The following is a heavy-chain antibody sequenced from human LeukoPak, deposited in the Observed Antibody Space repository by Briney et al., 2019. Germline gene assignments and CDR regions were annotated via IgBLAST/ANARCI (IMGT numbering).Heavy chain of an antibody. D-gene: IGHD3-16*01. CDR1: GFTVSLNY. V-gene: IGHV3-66*01. Sequence: GGSLRLSCAASGFTVSLNYMTWVRQAPGKGLEWVSVIFGGGSTYYADSVKGRFTISRDNSKNTLFLQMNSLRVEDTAVYYCARGPGGYDNWGQGTLVTVSS. J-gene: IGHJ4*02. CDR3: ARGPGGYDN. CDR2: IFGGGST.